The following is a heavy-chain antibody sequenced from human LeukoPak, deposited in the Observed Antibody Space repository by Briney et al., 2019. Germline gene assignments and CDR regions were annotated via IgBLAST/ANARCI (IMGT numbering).Heavy chain of an antibody. J-gene: IGHJ4*02. D-gene: IGHD5-24*01. CDR2: INQDGSEK. CDR3: ARFRRYNFDY. CDR1: GFTFTSYW. V-gene: IGHV3-7*05. Sequence: GGSLRLSCVVSGFTFTSYWMSWVRQAPGKGLEWVANINQDGSEKYYVDSLKGRFTISRDNAKNSLYLQMNSLRAEDTAVYYCARFRRYNFDYWGQGTLVTVSS.